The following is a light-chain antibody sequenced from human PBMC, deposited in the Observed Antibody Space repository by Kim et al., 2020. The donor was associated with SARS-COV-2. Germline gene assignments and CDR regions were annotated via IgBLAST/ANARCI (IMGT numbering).Light chain of an antibody. CDR1: QSVSSN. Sequence: EVVMTQSPAILPVSPGERATLSCRASQSVSSNLAWYQQKPGQAPGLLIYDASTRATDVPARFSGSGSGTEFTLIISSLQSEDFAVYYCQQYNNWPRTFGQGTKVDIK. J-gene: IGKJ1*01. CDR3: QQYNNWPRT. CDR2: DAS. V-gene: IGKV3-15*01.